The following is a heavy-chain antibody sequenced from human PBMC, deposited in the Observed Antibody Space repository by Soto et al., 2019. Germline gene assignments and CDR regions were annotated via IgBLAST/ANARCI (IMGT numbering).Heavy chain of an antibody. V-gene: IGHV3-23*01. CDR3: ANSSRETHDALDM. CDR2: ISGSGTST. J-gene: IGHJ3*02. CDR1: GFTFSSYA. Sequence: EVQVLESGGGLVQPGGSLRLSCAASGFTFSSYAMSWVRQAPGKGLEWVSAISGSGTSTYYADSVKGRFTISRDNSQNTLFLQVNSLRADNPAVYYCANSSRETHDALDMCVQGTMVTVSS.